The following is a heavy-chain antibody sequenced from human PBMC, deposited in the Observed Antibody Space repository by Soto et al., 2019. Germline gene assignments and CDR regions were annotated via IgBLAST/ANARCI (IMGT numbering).Heavy chain of an antibody. J-gene: IGHJ6*02. CDR3: ATPTNPRDNYGGIDV. V-gene: IGHV1-69*05. D-gene: IGHD2-8*01. CDR2: IIPSFGTA. Sequence: QVQLVQSGAEVKKPGSSVKVSCKASGDTFSSYAISWVRQAPGQGLEWMGGIIPSFGTANYGQKFQGRVKNTPYETTSTDYRKLSSLRTEDTGVYYWATPTNPRDNYGGIDVWGQGTMVTVSS. CDR1: GDTFSSYA.